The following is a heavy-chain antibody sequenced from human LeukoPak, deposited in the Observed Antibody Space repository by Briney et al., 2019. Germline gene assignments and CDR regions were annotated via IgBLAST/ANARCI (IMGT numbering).Heavy chain of an antibody. J-gene: IGHJ3*01. D-gene: IGHD3-22*01. V-gene: IGHV3-11*01. CDR1: GFTFSDYY. CDR3: ARAVYYYDSSGPIKS. Sequence: TGGSLRLSCAASGFTFSDYYMSWIRQAPGKGLEWVSYISSSGSTIYYADSVKGRFTISRDNAKNSLYLQMNSLRAEDTAVYYCARAVYYYDSSGPIKSWGQGTMVTVSS. CDR2: ISSSGSTI.